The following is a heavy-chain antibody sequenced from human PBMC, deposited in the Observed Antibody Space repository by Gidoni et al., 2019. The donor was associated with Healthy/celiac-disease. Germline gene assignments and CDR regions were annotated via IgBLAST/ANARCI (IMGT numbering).Heavy chain of an antibody. Sequence: EVQLVESGGGLVQPGGSLRLSCAASGFTFSSYSMHWVRQAPGKGLEWVSYISSSSSTIYYADSVKGRFNISRDNAKNSLYLQMNSLRAEDTAVYYCTGKLAYCSGGSCREDYYYYYGMDVWGQGTTVTVSS. J-gene: IGHJ6*02. V-gene: IGHV3-48*04. CDR2: ISSSSSTI. CDR3: TGKLAYCSGGSCREDYYYYYGMDV. D-gene: IGHD2-15*01. CDR1: GFTFSSYS.